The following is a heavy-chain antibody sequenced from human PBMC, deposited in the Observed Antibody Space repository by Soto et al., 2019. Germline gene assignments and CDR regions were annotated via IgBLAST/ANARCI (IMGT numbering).Heavy chain of an antibody. CDR1: GGSISSSNW. D-gene: IGHD3-10*01. V-gene: IGHV4-4*02. J-gene: IGHJ6*02. CDR3: ARVNVRSGRPNYYGMDV. Sequence: SETLSLTCAVSGGSISSSNWWSWVRQPPGKGLEWIGEIYHSGSTNYNPSLKSRVTISVDRSKNQFSLKLSSVTAADTAVYYCARVNVRSGRPNYYGMDVWGQGTTVTV. CDR2: IYHSGST.